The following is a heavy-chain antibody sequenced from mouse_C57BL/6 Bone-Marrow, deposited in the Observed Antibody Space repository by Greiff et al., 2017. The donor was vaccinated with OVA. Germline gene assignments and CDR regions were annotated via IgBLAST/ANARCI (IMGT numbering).Heavy chain of an antibody. CDR2: IYPRSGNT. CDR3: ARDDGSSPVDY. D-gene: IGHD1-1*01. Sequence: QVQLQQSGAELARPGASVKLSCKASGYTFTSYGISWVKQRTGQGLEWIGEIYPRSGNTYYNEKFKGKATLTADKSSSTAYMELRSLTSEDAAVYFWARDDGSSPVDYWGQGTTLTVSS. CDR1: GYTFTSYG. J-gene: IGHJ2*01. V-gene: IGHV1-81*01.